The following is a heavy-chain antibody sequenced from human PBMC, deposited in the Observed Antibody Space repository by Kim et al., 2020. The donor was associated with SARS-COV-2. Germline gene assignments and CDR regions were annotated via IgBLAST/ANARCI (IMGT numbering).Heavy chain of an antibody. Sequence: SETLSLTCAVYGGSFRGYYWSWIRQPPGKGLEWIGENNHSGSTNYNPSLKSRVTISVDTSKNQCSLKLSSVTAAETAVYYCARGTRQWLVRGTYYYYMDVWGKGTTVTVSS. J-gene: IGHJ6*03. CDR1: GGSFRGYY. D-gene: IGHD6-19*01. V-gene: IGHV4-34*01. CDR3: ARGTRQWLVRGTYYYYMDV. CDR2: NNHSGST.